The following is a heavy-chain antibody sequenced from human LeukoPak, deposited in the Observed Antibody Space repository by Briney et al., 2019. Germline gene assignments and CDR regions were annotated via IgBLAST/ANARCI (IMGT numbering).Heavy chain of an antibody. Sequence: ASVKVSCKASGYTFTGYGIIWVRQASGQGLEWMGWISPYNGNTNYAQKFQGRVTMTTDTSTTTTYMELRSLRSDDTAVYYCARDLDSGGTTFRALNYWGQGTLVTVSS. D-gene: IGHD1-14*01. CDR2: ISPYNGNT. CDR1: GYTFTGYG. V-gene: IGHV1-18*04. CDR3: ARDLDSGGTTFRALNY. J-gene: IGHJ4*02.